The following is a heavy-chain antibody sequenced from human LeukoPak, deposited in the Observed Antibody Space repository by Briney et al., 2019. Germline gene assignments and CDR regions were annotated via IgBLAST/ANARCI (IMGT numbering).Heavy chain of an antibody. CDR2: ITGGGDST. D-gene: IGHD4-11*01. CDR3: ARLTVSTYYFDY. Sequence: GGSLRLSCAASGFTFSDYAMTWVRQAPGKGLEWVSSITGGGDSTYYADSVKGRFTISRDSSKNTLYLQMNSLRVEDTAVYYCARLTVSTYYFDYWGQGTLVTVSS. CDR1: GFTFSDYA. J-gene: IGHJ4*02. V-gene: IGHV3-23*01.